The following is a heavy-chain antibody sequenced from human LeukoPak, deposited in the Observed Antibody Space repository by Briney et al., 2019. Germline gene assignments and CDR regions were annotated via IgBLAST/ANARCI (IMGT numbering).Heavy chain of an antibody. J-gene: IGHJ6*02. CDR2: RGTAGDT. D-gene: IGHD3-3*01. CDR1: GFTFSSYD. V-gene: IGHV3-13*01. CDR3: ARAESTTIFGVVIPYGMDV. Sequence: GGSLRLSCAASGFTFSSYDMHLVRQAPGKGLEWVSARGTAGDTYYPGSVKGRFTISRENAKNSLYLQMNSLRAGDTAVYYCARAESTTIFGVVIPYGMDVWGQGTTVTVSS.